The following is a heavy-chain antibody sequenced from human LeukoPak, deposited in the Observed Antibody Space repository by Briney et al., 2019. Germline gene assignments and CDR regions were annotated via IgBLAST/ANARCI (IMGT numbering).Heavy chain of an antibody. CDR1: GYTFTSYG. V-gene: IGHV1-18*01. D-gene: IGHD6-19*01. J-gene: IGHJ5*02. CDR3: ARLVGGWHRGWFDP. CDR2: ISAYNGNT. Sequence: ASVRVSCKASGYTFTSYGISWVRQAPGQGLEWMGWISAYNGNTNYAQKLQGRVTMTTDTSTSTAYMELRSLRSDDTAVYYCARLVGGWHRGWFDPWGQGTLVTVSS.